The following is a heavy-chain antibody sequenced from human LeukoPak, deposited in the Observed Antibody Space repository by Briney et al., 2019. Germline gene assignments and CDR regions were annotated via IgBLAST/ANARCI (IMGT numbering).Heavy chain of an antibody. V-gene: IGHV4-38-2*02. CDR1: GYSISSGYY. CDR2: IYHSGST. J-gene: IGHJ4*02. CDR3: ARARREMVDY. D-gene: IGHD5-24*01. Sequence: KPSENLSLTCTVSGYSISSGYYWGWIRQPPGKGLEWIGSIYHSGSTYYNPSLKSRVTISVDTSKNQFSLKLSSVTAAATAVYYCARARREMVDYWGQGTLVTVSS.